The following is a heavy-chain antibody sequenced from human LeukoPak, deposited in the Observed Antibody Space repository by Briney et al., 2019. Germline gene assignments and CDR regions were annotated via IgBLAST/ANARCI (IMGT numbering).Heavy chain of an antibody. V-gene: IGHV4-34*01. D-gene: IGHD3-10*01. CDR2: INHSGST. CDR3: ARRVVRGVRNWFDP. Sequence: TSETLSLTCAVYGGSFSGYYWSWIRQPPGKGLEWIGEINHSGSTNYNPSLKSRVTISVDTSKNQFSLKLSSVTAADTAVYYCARRVVRGVRNWFDPWGQGTLVTVSS. CDR1: GGSFSGYY. J-gene: IGHJ5*02.